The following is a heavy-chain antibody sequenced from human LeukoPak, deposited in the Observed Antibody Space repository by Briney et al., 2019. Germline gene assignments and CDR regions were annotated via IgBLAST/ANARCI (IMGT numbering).Heavy chain of an antibody. CDR2: INAGNGNT. V-gene: IGHV1-3*01. CDR3: AREGDYGNAFDT. D-gene: IGHD4-17*01. J-gene: IGHJ3*02. Sequence: ASVKVSCKASGYTFTSYAMHWVRQAPGQRLEWMGWINAGNGNTKYSQKFQGRVTITRDTSASTAYMELSRLRSDDTAVYYCAREGDYGNAFDTWGQGTMVTVSS. CDR1: GYTFTSYA.